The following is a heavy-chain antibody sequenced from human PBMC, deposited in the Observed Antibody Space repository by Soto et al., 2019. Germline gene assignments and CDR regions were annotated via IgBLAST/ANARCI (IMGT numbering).Heavy chain of an antibody. V-gene: IGHV3-9*01. CDR2: ISWNSGSI. CDR1: GFTFDDYA. J-gene: IGHJ6*02. Sequence: EVQLVKSGGGLVQPGRSLRLSCAASGFTFDDYAMHWVRQAPGKGLEWVSGISWNSGSIGYADSVKGRFTISRDNAKNSLYLQMNSLRAEDTALYYCAKGMTSYWYYGMDVWGQGTTVTVSS. CDR3: AKGMTSYWYYGMDV.